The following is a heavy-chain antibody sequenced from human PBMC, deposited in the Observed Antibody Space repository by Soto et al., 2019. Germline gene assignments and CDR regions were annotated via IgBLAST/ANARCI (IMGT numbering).Heavy chain of an antibody. V-gene: IGHV4-59*08. CDR1: GGSISSYY. CDR2: IYYSGST. J-gene: IGHJ6*03. CDR3: ARHEKNYDYIWGSTEGYYYMDV. Sequence: SETLSLTCTVSGGSISSYYWSWIRQPPGKGLEWIGYIYYSGSTNYNPSLKSRVTISVDTSKNQFSLKLSSVTAADTAVYYCARHEKNYDYIWGSTEGYYYMDVWGKGTTVTVSS. D-gene: IGHD3-16*01.